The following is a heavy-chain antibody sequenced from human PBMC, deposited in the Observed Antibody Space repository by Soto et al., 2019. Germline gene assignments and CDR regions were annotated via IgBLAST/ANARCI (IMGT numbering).Heavy chain of an antibody. CDR1: GGSVSSDTYY. D-gene: IGHD6-19*01. Sequence: SKTLSLTCTVSGGSVSSDTYYWSWIRQPPGSGLEWIGYIYYLGTTSYNPSLKSRVTMSLDTSKNHFSLRLSSVTTADTAVYYCARGPRDRSGQYGMDVWGQGTTVTV. CDR2: IYYLGTT. CDR3: ARGPRDRSGQYGMDV. J-gene: IGHJ6*02. V-gene: IGHV4-61*03.